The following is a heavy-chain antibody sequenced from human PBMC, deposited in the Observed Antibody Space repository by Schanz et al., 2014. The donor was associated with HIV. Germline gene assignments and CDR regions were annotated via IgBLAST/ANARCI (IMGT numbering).Heavy chain of an antibody. J-gene: IGHJ6*02. CDR1: GGTFSTYA. D-gene: IGHD2-21*02. CDR3: TRAYCGADCSRFYYYGTDV. Sequence: QVPLVQSGAEVKKPGSSVKVSCKTLGGTFSTYAVSWVRQAPGQGLEWMGGIVPIFGTTNYAQRFQGRDSITADESTSTAYMELSGLRSEDTAVYYCTRAYCGADCSRFYYYGTDVWGQGTTVTVSS. CDR2: IVPIFGTT. V-gene: IGHV1-69*01.